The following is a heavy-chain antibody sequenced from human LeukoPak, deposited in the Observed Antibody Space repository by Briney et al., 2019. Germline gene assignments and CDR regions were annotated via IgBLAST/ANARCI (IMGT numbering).Heavy chain of an antibody. Sequence: PGGSLRLSCAASGFTFSSYAMHWVRQAPGKGLEWVAVISYDGSNKYYADSVKGRFTISRDNSKNTLYLQMNSLRAEDTAVYYCARAVLRSLFDPGGQGTLVTVS. V-gene: IGHV3-30-3*01. CDR3: ARAVLRSLFDP. CDR2: ISYDGSNK. D-gene: IGHD3-3*01. CDR1: GFTFSSYA. J-gene: IGHJ5*02.